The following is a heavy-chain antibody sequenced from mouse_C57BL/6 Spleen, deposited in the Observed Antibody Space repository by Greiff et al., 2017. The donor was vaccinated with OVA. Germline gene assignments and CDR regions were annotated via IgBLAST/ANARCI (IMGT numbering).Heavy chain of an antibody. V-gene: IGHV1-61*01. CDR1: GYTFTSYW. D-gene: IGHD3-2*02. CDR3: ARRGGAQAFAY. CDR2: IYPSDSDT. Sequence: VQLQQPGAELVRPGSSVKLSCKASGYTFTSYWMDWVKQRPGQGLEWIGNIYPSDSDTRYNQKFKDQATLTVDKSSSTPYMQLSSLTSEASAVYYCARRGGAQAFAYWGQGTLVTVSA. J-gene: IGHJ3*01.